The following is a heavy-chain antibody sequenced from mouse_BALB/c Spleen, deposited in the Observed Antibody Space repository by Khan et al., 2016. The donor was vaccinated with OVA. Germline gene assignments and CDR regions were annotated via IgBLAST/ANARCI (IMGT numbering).Heavy chain of an antibody. CDR2: INPSNGYT. CDR3: VRDGDYYRNDGWFAY. Sequence: QVQLKQSGAELARPGASVKLSCKASGYTFTSYTIHWIKLRPGQGLEWIGYINPSNGYTNYNQKFKDKATLTADKSSTTAYMQLSSLTSDDYAVNNCVRDGDYYRNDGWFAYWGQGTLVTVSA. V-gene: IGHV1-4*01. CDR1: GYTFTSYT. J-gene: IGHJ3*01. D-gene: IGHD2-14*01.